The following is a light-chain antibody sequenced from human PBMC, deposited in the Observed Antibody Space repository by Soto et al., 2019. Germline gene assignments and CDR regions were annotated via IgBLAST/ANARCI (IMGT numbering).Light chain of an antibody. Sequence: EIVLTQSPGTLSLSPGERATLSCRASQSVSSSYLAWYQQKPGQAPRLLIYGASSRATGIPDRFSGSGSGTDFTLTISRLESEDFAVYFCQQYGSSRWTFGQGTKVEIK. CDR3: QQYGSSRWT. V-gene: IGKV3-20*01. CDR2: GAS. CDR1: QSVSSSY. J-gene: IGKJ1*01.